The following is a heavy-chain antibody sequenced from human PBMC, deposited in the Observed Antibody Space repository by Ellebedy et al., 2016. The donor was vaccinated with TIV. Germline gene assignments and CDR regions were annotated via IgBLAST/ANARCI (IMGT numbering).Heavy chain of an antibody. CDR3: ARTGDGYHGMDV. J-gene: IGHJ6*02. V-gene: IGHV3-7*03. CDR1: GFTFSDYS. D-gene: IGHD3-9*01. Sequence: PGGSLRLSCTVSGFTFSDYSINWVRQAPGKGLEFVANIRQDGAEKHYVDSVKGRFSISRDNAKNSVLLQMNSLRAEDTAVYYCARTGDGYHGMDVWGQGTTVTVSS. CDR2: IRQDGAEK.